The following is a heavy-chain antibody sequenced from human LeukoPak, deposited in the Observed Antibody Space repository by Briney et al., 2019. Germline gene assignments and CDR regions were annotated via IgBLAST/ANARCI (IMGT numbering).Heavy chain of an antibody. Sequence: GGSLRLSCAASGFIFSSYGMHWVRQAPGKGLEWVAFIRYDGSNKYYADSVKGRFTISRDNSKNTLYLQMNSLRAEDTAVYYCGRNAGFSSGAFDIWGHGTMVTVSS. CDR2: IRYDGSNK. CDR1: GFIFSSYG. V-gene: IGHV3-30*02. D-gene: IGHD2/OR15-2a*01. J-gene: IGHJ3*02. CDR3: GRNAGFSSGAFDI.